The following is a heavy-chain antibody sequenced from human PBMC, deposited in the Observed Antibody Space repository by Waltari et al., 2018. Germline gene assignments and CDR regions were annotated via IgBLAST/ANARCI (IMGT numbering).Heavy chain of an antibody. V-gene: IGHV4-4*07. CDR1: GGSISSLY. CDR2: IYPRGGT. CDR3: ARDRYSSSWSDAFDI. Sequence: QVQLQESGPGLVKPSETLSLTCTVSGGSISSLYWGWIRQPAGKGMEWVGRIYPRGGTNSNPSLKSRVTMSVDTSKNQFSLKLSSVTAADTAVYYCARDRYSSSWSDAFDIWGQGTMVTVSS. D-gene: IGHD6-13*01. J-gene: IGHJ3*02.